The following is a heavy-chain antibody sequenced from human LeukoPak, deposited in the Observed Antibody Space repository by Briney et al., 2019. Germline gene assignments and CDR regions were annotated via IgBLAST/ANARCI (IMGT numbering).Heavy chain of an antibody. V-gene: IGHV1-2*02. CDR1: GYTFTGYY. Sequence: ASVKVSCKASGYTFTGYYMHWVRQAPGQGLEWMGWINPNSGGTNYAQKFRGRVTMTRDTSISTAYMELSRLRSDDTAVYYCAREATVVTRGRYFDYWGQGTLVTVSS. CDR3: AREATVVTRGRYFDY. CDR2: INPNSGGT. D-gene: IGHD4-23*01. J-gene: IGHJ4*02.